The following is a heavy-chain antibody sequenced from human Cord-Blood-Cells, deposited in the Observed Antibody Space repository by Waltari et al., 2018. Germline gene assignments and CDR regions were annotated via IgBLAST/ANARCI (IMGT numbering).Heavy chain of an antibody. J-gene: IGHJ5*02. CDR3: ATTVTNWFDP. Sequence: QVQLQESGPGLVKPSETLSLTCTVSGYSISSGYYWGWIRQPPGKGLEWIGSIYQSRSTYYNPTLKCRVTISGDTSKSQFSLKLSSVTAADTAVYYCATTVTNWFDPWGQGTLVTVSS. V-gene: IGHV4-38-2*02. CDR2: IYQSRST. D-gene: IGHD4-17*01. CDR1: GYSISSGYY.